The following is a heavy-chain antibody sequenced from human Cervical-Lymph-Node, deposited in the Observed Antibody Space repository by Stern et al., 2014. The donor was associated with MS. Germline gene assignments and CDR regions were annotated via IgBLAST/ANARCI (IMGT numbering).Heavy chain of an antibody. J-gene: IGHJ6*02. Sequence: QLVQSGPEVKKPGTSVKVSCKASGFTFTSSAVQWVRQARGQRLEWIGWIVVGSGNTNYAQKFQERVTITRDMSTSTAYMELSSPRSEDTAVYYCAANAGRGIAVAAPLDYYYGMDVWGQGTTVTVSS. D-gene: IGHD6-19*01. CDR3: AANAGRGIAVAAPLDYYYGMDV. CDR2: IVVGSGNT. V-gene: IGHV1-58*01. CDR1: GFTFTSSA.